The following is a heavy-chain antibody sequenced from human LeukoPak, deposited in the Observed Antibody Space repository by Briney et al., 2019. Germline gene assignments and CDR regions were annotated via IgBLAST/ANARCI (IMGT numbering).Heavy chain of an antibody. V-gene: IGHV3-21*01. CDR3: ARRYCSGGSCYSDY. J-gene: IGHJ4*02. D-gene: IGHD2-15*01. CDR1: GFTFSSYS. CDR2: ISSSSSYI. Sequence: GGSLRLSCAASGFTFSSYSMNWVRQAPGKGLEWVSSISSSSSYIYYADSVKGRFTISRDNAENSLYLQMNSLRAEDTAVYYCARRYCSGGSCYSDYWGQGTLVTVSS.